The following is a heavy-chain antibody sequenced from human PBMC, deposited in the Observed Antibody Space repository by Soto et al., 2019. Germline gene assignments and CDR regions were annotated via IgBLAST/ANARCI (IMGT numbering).Heavy chain of an antibody. J-gene: IGHJ4*02. D-gene: IGHD3-9*01. V-gene: IGHV3-23*01. CDR1: GFTFRDYA. Sequence: EVRLLESGGGWVQPGGSLRLSCAASGFTFRDYAMGWVRQAPGKGLQWLASISGSGGSTYYLDSVEGRFTISRDNSKNTLYLQVNSLSSEDTAVYYCARGWQYYDDLTGYYYWGQGTLVTVSS. CDR3: ARGWQYYDDLTGYYY. CDR2: ISGSGGST.